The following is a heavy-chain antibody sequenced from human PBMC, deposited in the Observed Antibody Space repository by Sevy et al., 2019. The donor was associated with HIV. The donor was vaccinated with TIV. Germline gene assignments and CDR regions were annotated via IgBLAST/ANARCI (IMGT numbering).Heavy chain of an antibody. J-gene: IGHJ4*02. D-gene: IGHD1-1*01. CDR1: GGSICSYF. Sequence: SETLSLTCCVSGGSICSYFWTWVRQSPGKGLEWIGNIYFTGNADYSPSLKSRVTLSLDTSKSQFSLTLKSVTAADTAIYFCARDSTTRPRVLDYWGQGTLVTVSS. CDR3: ARDSTTRPRVLDY. CDR2: IYFTGNA. V-gene: IGHV4-59*01.